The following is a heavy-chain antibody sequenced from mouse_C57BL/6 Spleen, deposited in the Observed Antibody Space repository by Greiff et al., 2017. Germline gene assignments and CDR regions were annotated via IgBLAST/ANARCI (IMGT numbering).Heavy chain of an antibody. CDR3: ARFHDGYYGRAY. CDR1: GFNIKDDY. CDR2: IDPENGDT. Sequence: VQLQQSGAELVRPGASVKLSCTASGFNIKDDYMHWVKQRPEQGLEWIGWIDPENGDTEYASKFQGKATITADTSSNTAYLQLSSLTSEDTAVYYCARFHDGYYGRAYWGQGTLVTVSA. V-gene: IGHV14-4*01. J-gene: IGHJ3*01. D-gene: IGHD2-3*01.